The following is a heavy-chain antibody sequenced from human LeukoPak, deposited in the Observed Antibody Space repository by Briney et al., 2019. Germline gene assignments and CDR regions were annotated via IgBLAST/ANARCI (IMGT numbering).Heavy chain of an antibody. D-gene: IGHD6-25*01. V-gene: IGHV3-11*01. Sequence: PGGSLRLSCAVSGFTFSDYYMSWIRQAPGKGLEWVSYISSGGSTISHADSVKGRFTISRDNAENSLYLQMNSLRAEDTAVYYCAGRAAAGRCFDYWGQGTLVTVSS. J-gene: IGHJ4*02. CDR1: GFTFSDYY. CDR2: ISSGGSTI. CDR3: AGRAAAGRCFDY.